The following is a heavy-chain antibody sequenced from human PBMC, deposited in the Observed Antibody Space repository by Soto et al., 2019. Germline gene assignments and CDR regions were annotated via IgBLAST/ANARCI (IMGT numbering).Heavy chain of an antibody. CDR1: GGTFSSYA. CDR3: ARVKIIAVADKVVDHYYHGMDV. J-gene: IGHJ6*02. CDR2: MIPIFGKA. Sequence: QVQLVQSGADVKKPGSSVKVSCKASGGTFSSYAISWVRQAPGQGLEWMGGMIPIFGKANYAQKFQGRVTITANESMSTAYTELTSRRSEDTSVYYCARVKIIAVADKVVDHYYHGMDVWRRGTKVTVAS. V-gene: IGHV1-69*12. D-gene: IGHD6-19*01.